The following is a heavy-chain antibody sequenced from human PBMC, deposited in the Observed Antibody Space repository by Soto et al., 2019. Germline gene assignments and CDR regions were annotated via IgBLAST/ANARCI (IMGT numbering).Heavy chain of an antibody. D-gene: IGHD3-10*01. J-gene: IGHJ4*02. V-gene: IGHV3-30*07. Sequence: SVTGRFTVSRDNSNNTLYLQMNNLRAEDTAVYYCAREPHNYGRYYFDYWGQGTRVTVSS. CDR3: AREPHNYGRYYFDY.